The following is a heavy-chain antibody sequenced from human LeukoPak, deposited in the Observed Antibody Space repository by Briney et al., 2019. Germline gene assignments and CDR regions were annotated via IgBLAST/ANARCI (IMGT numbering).Heavy chain of an antibody. CDR3: AREGDGRWTSFDY. V-gene: IGHV4-39*07. D-gene: IGHD5-24*01. Sequence: SETLSLTCTVSGDSISTSNSYWGWIRQPPGEGLEWIGSIYYSGNTYYNASLKSRVTMSVDTSKNQFSLKLSSVTAADTAVYYCAREGDGRWTSFDYWGQGTLVTVSS. CDR1: GDSISTSNSY. J-gene: IGHJ4*02. CDR2: IYYSGNT.